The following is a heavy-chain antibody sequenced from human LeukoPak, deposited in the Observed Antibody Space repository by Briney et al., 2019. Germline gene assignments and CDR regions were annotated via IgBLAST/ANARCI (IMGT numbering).Heavy chain of an antibody. V-gene: IGHV1-69*04. J-gene: IGHJ5*02. CDR3: ARDVMSGIVVVVAATGWFDP. CDR2: IIPILGIA. Sequence: SVKVSCKASGGTFSSYAISWVRQAPGQGLEWMGRIIPILGIANYAQKFQGRVTITADKSTGTAYMELSSLRSEDTTVYYCARDVMSGIVVVVAATGWFDPWGQGTLVTVSS. CDR1: GGTFSSYA. D-gene: IGHD2-15*01.